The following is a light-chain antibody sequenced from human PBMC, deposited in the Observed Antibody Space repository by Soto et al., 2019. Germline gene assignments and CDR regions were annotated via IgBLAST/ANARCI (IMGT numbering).Light chain of an antibody. V-gene: IGLV2-14*01. CDR3: GSITRSSTSV. CDR1: SGDVGGFEY. CDR2: DVT. Sequence: QSVLSQPASVSGSPGQSITISCTGTSGDVGGFEYVSWYQHQPGKAPKLIIYDVTKRPSGVSNRFSGSKSGNTASLTIPGIQAEDEGDYYCGSITRSSTSVFGTGTKVTVL. J-gene: IGLJ1*01.